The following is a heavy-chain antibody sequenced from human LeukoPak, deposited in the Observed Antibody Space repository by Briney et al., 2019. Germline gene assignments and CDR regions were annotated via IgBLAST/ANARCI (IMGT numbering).Heavy chain of an antibody. J-gene: IGHJ5*02. CDR1: GFTFSSYA. D-gene: IGHD3-10*01. Sequence: GGSLRPSCAASGFTFSSYAMSWVRQAPGKGLEWVSAISGSGGSTYYADSVKGRFTISRDNSKNTLYLQMNSLRAEDTAVYYCAKGSITMVRGVTTNWFDPWGQGTLVTVSS. V-gene: IGHV3-23*01. CDR2: ISGSGGST. CDR3: AKGSITMVRGVTTNWFDP.